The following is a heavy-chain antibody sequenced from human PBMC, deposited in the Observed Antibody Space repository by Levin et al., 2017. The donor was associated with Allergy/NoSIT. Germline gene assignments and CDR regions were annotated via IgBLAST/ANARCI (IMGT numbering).Heavy chain of an antibody. D-gene: IGHD2-2*01. V-gene: IGHV2-70*04. Sequence: GSGPTLVKPTQTLTLTCTFSGFSLTTSGMRVGWIRQPPGKALEWLARIDWDDGKFYSASLKTRLTISKDTSRNQVVLTMTNMDPVDTATYYCARAYCDSATCYLGYYFDYWGQGTLVTVSS. J-gene: IGHJ4*02. CDR1: GFSLTTSGMR. CDR3: ARAYCDSATCYLGYYFDY. CDR2: IDWDDGK.